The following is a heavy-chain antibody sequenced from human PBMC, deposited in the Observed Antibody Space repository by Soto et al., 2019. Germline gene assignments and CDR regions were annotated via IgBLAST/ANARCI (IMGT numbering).Heavy chain of an antibody. CDR2: ITHNGST. Sequence: SESLSLSCAVYGFSFSGYYLSWIRQPPGKGLEWMGEITHNGSTNYNPSHKGRVTISVDRSKNQFSVKLSSETAAATAVYYCARATGGRLRSLTFYYYGMDVWGQGTTVTVSS. CDR1: GFSFSGYY. CDR3: ARATGGRLRSLTFYYYGMDV. J-gene: IGHJ6*02. D-gene: IGHD4-17*01. V-gene: IGHV4-34*01.